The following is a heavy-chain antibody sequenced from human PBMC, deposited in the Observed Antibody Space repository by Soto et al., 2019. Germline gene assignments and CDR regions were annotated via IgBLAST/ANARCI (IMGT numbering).Heavy chain of an antibody. V-gene: IGHV3-23*01. J-gene: IGHJ6*02. CDR1: GFTFSSYA. Sequence: GGSLRLSCAASGFTFSSYAMSWVRQAPGKGLEWVSAISGSGGSTYYADSVKGRFTISRDNSKNTLYLQMNSLRAEDTAVYYCAKGLDKLREYYYYGMDVWGQGTTVTVSS. D-gene: IGHD2-15*01. CDR2: ISGSGGST. CDR3: AKGLDKLREYYYYGMDV.